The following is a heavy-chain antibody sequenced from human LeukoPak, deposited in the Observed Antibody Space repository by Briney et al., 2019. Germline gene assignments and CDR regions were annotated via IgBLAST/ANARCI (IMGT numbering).Heavy chain of an antibody. Sequence: ASVKVSCKASGYTFTSYDINWVRQATGQGLEWMGWMNPSSGNTGYAQKFQGRVTMTRNTSISTAYMELSSLRSEDTAVYYCASDRGYYYDSSGYHYADYWGQGTLVTVSS. J-gene: IGHJ4*02. CDR3: ASDRGYYYDSSGYHYADY. CDR1: GYTFTSYD. V-gene: IGHV1-8*01. D-gene: IGHD3-22*01. CDR2: MNPSSGNT.